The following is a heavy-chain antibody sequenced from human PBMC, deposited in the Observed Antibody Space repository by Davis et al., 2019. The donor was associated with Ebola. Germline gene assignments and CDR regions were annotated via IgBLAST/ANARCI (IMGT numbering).Heavy chain of an antibody. D-gene: IGHD7-27*01. J-gene: IGHJ4*02. V-gene: IGHV4-59*01. CDR2: VFNSGTV. Sequence: MPSETLSLTCPVSGGSISGYQWAWIRQPPGKGPEYLGHVFNSGTVVYNSALKSRVTISLDRSSNQFSLKMNSVTTADTAVYFCARDHWGSLDYWGQGTLVTVSS. CDR1: GGSISGYQ. CDR3: ARDHWGSLDY.